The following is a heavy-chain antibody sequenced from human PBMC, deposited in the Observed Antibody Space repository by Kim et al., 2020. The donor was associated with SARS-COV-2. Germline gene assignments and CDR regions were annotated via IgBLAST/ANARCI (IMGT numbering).Heavy chain of an antibody. CDR3: ARDSFFRDSSSWSY. Sequence: SVKVSCKASGGTFSSYAISWVRQAPGQGLEWMGRIIPILGIANYAQKFQGRVTITADKSTSTAYMELSSLRSEDTAVYYCARDSFFRDSSSWSYWGQGTLVTVSS. V-gene: IGHV1-69*04. D-gene: IGHD6-13*01. J-gene: IGHJ4*02. CDR1: GGTFSSYA. CDR2: IIPILGIA.